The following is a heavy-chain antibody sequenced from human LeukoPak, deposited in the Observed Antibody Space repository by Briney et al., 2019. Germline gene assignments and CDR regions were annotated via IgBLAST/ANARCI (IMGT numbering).Heavy chain of an antibody. D-gene: IGHD6-19*01. J-gene: IGHJ4*02. CDR1: GYTFTSYY. CDR2: INPSGSST. Sequence: GASVKVSCKASGYTFTSYYMHWVRQAPGQGLEWMGIINPSGSSTSYAQKFEGRVTMTGDTPTSTVYMELSSLRSEDTAVYYCARGRSGWYYFDYWGQGTLVTVSS. V-gene: IGHV1-46*01. CDR3: ARGRSGWYYFDY.